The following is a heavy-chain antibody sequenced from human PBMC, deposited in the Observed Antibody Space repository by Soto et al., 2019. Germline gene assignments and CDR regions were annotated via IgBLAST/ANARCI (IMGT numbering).Heavy chain of an antibody. V-gene: IGHV4-59*08. CDR3: ARLYYYGSGSYFNVRYYFDY. CDR1: GGSISSYY. CDR2: IYYSGST. D-gene: IGHD3-10*01. J-gene: IGHJ4*02. Sequence: SETLSLPCTVSGGSISSYYWSWIRQPPGKGLEWIGYIYYSGSTNYNPSLKSRVTISVDTSKNQFSLKLSSVTAADPAVYYCARLYYYGSGSYFNVRYYFDYWGQGTLVTVSS.